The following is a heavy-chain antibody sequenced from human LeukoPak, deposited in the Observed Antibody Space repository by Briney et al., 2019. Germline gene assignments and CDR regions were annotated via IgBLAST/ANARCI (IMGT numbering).Heavy chain of an antibody. V-gene: IGHV3-21*01. CDR3: ARSSIAAAGHLDY. Sequence: GSLRLSCAASGFTFSSYSMNWVRQAPGKGLEWVSSISSSSSYIYYADSVKGRFTISRDNAKNSLYLQMNSLRAEDAAVYYCARSSIAAAGHLDYWGQGTLVTVSS. CDR1: GFTFSSYS. J-gene: IGHJ4*02. D-gene: IGHD6-13*01. CDR2: ISSSSSYI.